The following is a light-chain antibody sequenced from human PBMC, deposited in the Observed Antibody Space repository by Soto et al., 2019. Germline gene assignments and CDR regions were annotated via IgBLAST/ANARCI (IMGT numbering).Light chain of an antibody. J-gene: IGLJ1*01. CDR1: SSDVGGYNY. CDR2: DVS. CDR3: QSYDSSLSGSYV. Sequence: QSVLTQPRSVSGSPGQSVAISCTGTSSDVGGYNYVSWYQQHPGKAPKLVICDVSERPSGVPDRFSGSKSGNTASLTISGLQAEDEADYYCQSYDSSLSGSYVFGTGTKVTVL. V-gene: IGLV2-11*01.